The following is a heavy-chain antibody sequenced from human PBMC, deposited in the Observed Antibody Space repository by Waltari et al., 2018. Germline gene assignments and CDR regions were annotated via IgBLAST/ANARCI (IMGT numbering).Heavy chain of an antibody. CDR3: TTERDGSHEH. Sequence: EVHLVESGGGLVKPGGSLRLSCAGSGFTVTNAWMNWVRQDPGKGVGWVSLIKRKTDGGTIDYAAPVKGRFTISREDSKNTLYLQMNSLKTEDTALYYCTTERDGSHEHWGQGTLVTVSS. J-gene: IGHJ4*02. D-gene: IGHD6-19*01. CDR1: GFTVTNAW. V-gene: IGHV3-15*01. CDR2: IKRKTDGGTI.